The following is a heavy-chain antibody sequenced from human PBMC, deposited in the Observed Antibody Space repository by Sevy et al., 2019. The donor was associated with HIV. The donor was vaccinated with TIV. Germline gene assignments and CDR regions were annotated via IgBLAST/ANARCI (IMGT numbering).Heavy chain of an antibody. J-gene: IGHJ4*02. V-gene: IGHV3-7*01. CDR1: GFTFSDYF. CDR2: VDQDGSQK. Sequence: RGSLRLSCAASGFTFSDYFMGWVRQAPGKGLEWVANVDQDGSQKYCVGSVRGRFTISRDNAKNSVYLQMNRLRLDDTAVYYCARELWPGDYWGQGTLVTVSS. CDR3: ARELWPGDY. D-gene: IGHD2-21*01.